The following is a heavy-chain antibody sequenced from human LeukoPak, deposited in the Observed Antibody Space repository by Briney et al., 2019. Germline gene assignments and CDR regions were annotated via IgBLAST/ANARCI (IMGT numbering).Heavy chain of an antibody. CDR2: IYYSGST. CDR3: ARGGYYYDSSGD. J-gene: IGHJ4*02. D-gene: IGHD3-22*01. CDR1: GFTFNQYA. Sequence: PGGSLRLSCVASGFTFNQYAMSWVRQPPGKGLEWIGSIYYSGSTYYNPSLKSRVTISVDTSKNQFSLKLSSVTAADTAVYYCARGGYYYDSSGDWGQGTLVTVSS. V-gene: IGHV4-38-2*01.